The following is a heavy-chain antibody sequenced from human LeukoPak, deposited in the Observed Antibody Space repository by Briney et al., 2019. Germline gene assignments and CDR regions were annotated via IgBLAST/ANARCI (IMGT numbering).Heavy chain of an antibody. D-gene: IGHD6-19*01. CDR1: GITFSSHA. CDR2: IRGNGATT. Sequence: GGSLRLSCAASGITFSSHAMTWVRQAPGKGLEWVAAIRGNGATTDYADSVKGRFTISRDNSKSTLYLQMNSLRAEDTAVYYCAKAYHDSGCLIDYWGQGTLVTVSS. CDR3: AKAYHDSGCLIDY. V-gene: IGHV3-23*01. J-gene: IGHJ4*02.